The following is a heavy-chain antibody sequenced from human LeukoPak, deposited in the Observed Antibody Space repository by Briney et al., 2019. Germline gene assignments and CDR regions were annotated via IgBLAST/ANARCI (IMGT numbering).Heavy chain of an antibody. V-gene: IGHV3-21*01. CDR3: ARLRYCSGGSCYASAFDI. Sequence: GGSLRLSCAASGSTFSNYKTNCVRQPPGKWRGWVSSITIGSSYIYSADSVKGRFTFTRDNAKTSLYLEMNSLRAEDTAVYYCARLRYCSGGSCYASAFDIWGQGTMVTVSS. D-gene: IGHD2-15*01. CDR1: GSTFSNYK. CDR2: ITIGSSYI. J-gene: IGHJ3*02.